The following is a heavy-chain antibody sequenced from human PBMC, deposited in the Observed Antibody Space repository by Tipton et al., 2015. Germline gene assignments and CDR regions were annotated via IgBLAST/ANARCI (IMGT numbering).Heavy chain of an antibody. Sequence: TLSLTCTVSGGSVSTSNYYWGWIRQSPGKGLEWIGYISYSGSTHYNPSLKRRVTISLDTSKNQFSLTLNSVTAADTAVYYCARSGGYGWDHWGQGALVTASS. V-gene: IGHV4-61*01. CDR3: ARSGGYGWDH. CDR1: GGSVSTSNYY. CDR2: ISYSGST. J-gene: IGHJ4*02. D-gene: IGHD5-12*01.